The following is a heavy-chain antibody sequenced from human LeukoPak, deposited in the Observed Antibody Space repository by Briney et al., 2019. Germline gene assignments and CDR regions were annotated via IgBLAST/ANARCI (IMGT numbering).Heavy chain of an antibody. CDR1: GVSISSYY. V-gene: IGHV4-4*07. CDR3: ARDRGWGTTVTSPGYWYFDL. D-gene: IGHD4-17*01. CDR2: IYTSGST. J-gene: IGHJ2*01. Sequence: SETLSLTCTVSGVSISSYYWSWIRQPAGKGLEWIGRIYTSGSTNYNPSLKSRVTMSVDTSKNQFSLKLSSVTAADTAVYYCARDRGWGTTVTSPGYWYFDLWGRGTLVTVSS.